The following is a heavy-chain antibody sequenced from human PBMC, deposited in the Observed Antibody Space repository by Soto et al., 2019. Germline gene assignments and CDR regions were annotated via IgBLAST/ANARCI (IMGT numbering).Heavy chain of an antibody. CDR3: AKDRGDGYNLNDY. J-gene: IGHJ4*02. Sequence: HPGGSLRLSCAASGFTFSSYAMSWVRQAPGKGLEWVSAISGSGGSTYYADSVKGRFTISRDNSKNTLYLQMNSLRAEDTAVYYCAKDRGDGYNLNDYWGQGTLVTVSS. V-gene: IGHV3-23*01. CDR1: GFTFSSYA. CDR2: ISGSGGST. D-gene: IGHD3-10*01.